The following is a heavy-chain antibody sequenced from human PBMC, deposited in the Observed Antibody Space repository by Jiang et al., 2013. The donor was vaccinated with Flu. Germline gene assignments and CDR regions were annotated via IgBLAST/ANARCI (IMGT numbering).Heavy chain of an antibody. D-gene: IGHD3-10*01. CDR2: IRSKANSYAT. V-gene: IGHV3-73*02. CDR1: GFTFSGSA. J-gene: IGHJ4*02. Sequence: QLVESGGGLVQPGGSLKLSCAASGFTFSGSAMHWVRQASGKGLEWVGRIRSKANSYATAYAASVKGRFTISRDDSKNTAYLQMNSLKTEDTAVYYCTSFLPMVRGAPGFDYWGQGTLVTVSS. CDR3: TSFLPMVRGAPGFDY.